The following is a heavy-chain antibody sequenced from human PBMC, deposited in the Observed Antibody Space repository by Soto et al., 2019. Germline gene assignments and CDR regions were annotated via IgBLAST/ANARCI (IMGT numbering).Heavy chain of an antibody. CDR3: ARMGDVPYYYYGMDV. D-gene: IGHD3-16*01. J-gene: IGHJ6*02. CDR2: INGYNGNT. CDR1: GYTFTSYG. Sequence: QVQLVQSGAEVKKPGASVKVSCKASGYTFTSYGISWVRQAPGQGLEWMGWINGYNGNTNHAQKLQGRVTMSTDTSTSKDYMELRSLRSDDSAVYYCARMGDVPYYYYGMDVWGQGTTVTVSS. V-gene: IGHV1-18*01.